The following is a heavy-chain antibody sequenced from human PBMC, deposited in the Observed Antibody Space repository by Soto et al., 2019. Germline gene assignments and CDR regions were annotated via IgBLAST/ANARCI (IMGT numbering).Heavy chain of an antibody. Sequence: GGSLRLSCAASGFTFSSYAMSWVRQAPGKGLEWVSAISGSGGSTYYADSVKGRFTISRDNSENTLYLQMNSLRAEDTAVYYCAKEGRRAPYYYYYYGMDVWGQGTTVTVSS. CDR1: GFTFSSYA. J-gene: IGHJ6*02. CDR2: ISGSGGST. V-gene: IGHV3-23*01. CDR3: AKEGRRAPYYYYYYGMDV.